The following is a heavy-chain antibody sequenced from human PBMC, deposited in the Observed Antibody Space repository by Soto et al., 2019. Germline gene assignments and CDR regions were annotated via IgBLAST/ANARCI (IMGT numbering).Heavy chain of an antibody. Sequence: EVQLVESGGGLVKPGGSLRLSCAASGFTFSNAWMSWVRQAPGKGLEWVGRIKSKTDGGTTDYAAPVKGRFTISRDDSKNTLYLQMNSLKTEDTAVYDCTTGVVVVTTIGYFDLWGRGTLVTVSS. D-gene: IGHD2-21*02. CDR3: TTGVVVVTTIGYFDL. V-gene: IGHV3-15*01. J-gene: IGHJ2*01. CDR2: IKSKTDGGTT. CDR1: GFTFSNAW.